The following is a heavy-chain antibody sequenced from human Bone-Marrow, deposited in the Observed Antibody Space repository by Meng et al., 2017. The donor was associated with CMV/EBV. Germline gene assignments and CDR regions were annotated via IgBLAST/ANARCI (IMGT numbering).Heavy chain of an antibody. D-gene: IGHD1-26*01. CDR1: DFTFSSDW. CDR3: AKDLSYEGRGGFDY. CDR2: INSDGSST. J-gene: IGHJ4*02. Sequence: GASLKISCAAADFTFSSDWMRWVRQARGKGLVWVSRINSDGSSTSYADSVKGRFTISRDNAKNSLYLQMDTLGPEDMALYYCAKDLSYEGRGGFDYWGQGALVTVSS. V-gene: IGHV3-74*01.